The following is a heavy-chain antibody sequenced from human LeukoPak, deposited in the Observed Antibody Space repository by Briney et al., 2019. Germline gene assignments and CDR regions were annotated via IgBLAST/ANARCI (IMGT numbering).Heavy chain of an antibody. CDR1: GFSFSSYS. V-gene: IGHV3-48*01. CDR2: ISHTGSTM. J-gene: IGHJ6*03. CDR3: AKDSQYYDFWSRYNHYSYHYMDV. D-gene: IGHD3-3*01. Sequence: GGSLRLSCAASGFSFSSYSMNWVRQAPGKGLEWVSYISHTGSTMSYADSVKGRFTISRDNSENTLYLQINNLRAEDTAVYYCAKDSQYYDFWSRYNHYSYHYMDVWGKGTTVIVSS.